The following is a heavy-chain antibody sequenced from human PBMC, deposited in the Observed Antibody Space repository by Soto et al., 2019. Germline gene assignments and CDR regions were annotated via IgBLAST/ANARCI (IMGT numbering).Heavy chain of an antibody. CDR3: AREYTAMAPRGYYYGMDV. J-gene: IGHJ6*02. D-gene: IGHD5-18*01. CDR1: GGSISSGDYY. Sequence: QVQLQESGPGLVKPSQTLSLTCTVSGGSISSGDYYWSWIRQPPGKGLEWIGYIYYSGSTYYNLSLKSRVTISVDTSKNQFSLKLSSVTAADTAVYYCAREYTAMAPRGYYYGMDVWGQGTTVTVSS. V-gene: IGHV4-30-4*01. CDR2: IYYSGST.